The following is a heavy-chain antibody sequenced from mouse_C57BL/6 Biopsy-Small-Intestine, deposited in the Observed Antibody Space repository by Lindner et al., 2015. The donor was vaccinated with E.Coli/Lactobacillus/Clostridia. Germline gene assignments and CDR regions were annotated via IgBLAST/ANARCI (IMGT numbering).Heavy chain of an antibody. CDR2: VWSDGKL. Sequence: VQLQESGPGLVAPSQSLSITCTVSGFSLSNYAVHWVRQSPGKGLEWLGVVWSDGKLDYNAAFRSRLSISKDNSKSQVFFKMNSLQPDDTAKYYCARVAYWGQGTLVTVSA. CDR1: GFSLSNYA. V-gene: IGHV2-2*01. J-gene: IGHJ3*01. CDR3: ARVAY.